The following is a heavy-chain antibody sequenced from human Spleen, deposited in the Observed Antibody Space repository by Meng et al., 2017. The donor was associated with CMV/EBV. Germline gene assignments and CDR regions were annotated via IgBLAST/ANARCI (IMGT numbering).Heavy chain of an antibody. V-gene: IGHV1-69*05. Sequence: ASGYTFAGYFLHWVRQAPGQGLEWMGGIIPIFGTANYAQKFQGRVTITTDESTSTAYMELSSLRSEDTAVYYCARARRFLEWSYIDYWGQGTLVTVSS. CDR2: IIPIFGTA. D-gene: IGHD3-3*01. CDR1: GYTFAGYF. J-gene: IGHJ4*02. CDR3: ARARRFLEWSYIDY.